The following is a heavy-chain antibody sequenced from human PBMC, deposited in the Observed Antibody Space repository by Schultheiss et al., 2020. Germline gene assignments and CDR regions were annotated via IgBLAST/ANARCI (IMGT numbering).Heavy chain of an antibody. CDR3: AGLAAAGPFYYYYGMDV. V-gene: IGHV4-34*01. J-gene: IGHJ6*04. CDR2: INHSGST. Sequence: SETLSLTCAVYGGSFSGYYWSWIRQPPGKGLEWIGEINHSGSTNYNPSLKSRVTISIDTSKNQFSLKLSSVTAADTAVYYCAGLAAAGPFYYYYGMDVWGKGTTVTVSS. CDR1: GGSFSGYY. D-gene: IGHD6-13*01.